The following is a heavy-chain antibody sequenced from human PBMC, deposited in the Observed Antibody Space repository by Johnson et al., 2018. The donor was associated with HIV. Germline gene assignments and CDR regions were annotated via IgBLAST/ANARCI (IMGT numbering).Heavy chain of an antibody. CDR2: ISWNSGSI. CDR3: ARAFDSGNIRDRFWDI. Sequence: VQLVESGGGLVQPGRSLRLSCAASGFTFDDYAMHWVRQAPGKGLEWVSGISWNSGSIGYADSVKGRFTISRDNAKNSLYLQMNSLQTEDTAIYYCARAFDSGNIRDRFWDIWGQGTMVTVTS. CDR1: GFTFDDYA. V-gene: IGHV3-9*01. D-gene: IGHD1-26*01. J-gene: IGHJ3*02.